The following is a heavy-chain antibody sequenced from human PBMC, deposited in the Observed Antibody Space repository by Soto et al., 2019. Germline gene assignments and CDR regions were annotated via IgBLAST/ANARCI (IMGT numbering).Heavy chain of an antibody. CDR3: AKDPYYYDSSGYYYVRFLSYFDY. CDR2: ISDSGGST. Sequence: GGSLRLSCAASGFTFSSYAMSWVRQAPGKGLEWVSAISDSGGSTYYADSVKGRFTISRDNSKNTLYLQMNSLRAEDTAVYYCAKDPYYYDSSGYYYVRFLSYFDYLGQGTLVTVSS. V-gene: IGHV3-23*01. D-gene: IGHD3-22*01. J-gene: IGHJ4*02. CDR1: GFTFSSYA.